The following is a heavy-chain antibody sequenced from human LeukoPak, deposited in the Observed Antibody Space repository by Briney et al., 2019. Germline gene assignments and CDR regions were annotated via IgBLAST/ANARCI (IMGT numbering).Heavy chain of an antibody. V-gene: IGHV1-8*03. CDR2: MNPNSGNT. Sequence: ASVKVSCKASGYTFTSYDINWVRQATGQGLEWMGWMNPNSGNTGYAQKFQGRVTITRNTSISTAYMELSSLRSEDTAAYYCARGPGSSSSYDFDYWGQGTLVTVSS. CDR1: GYTFTSYD. CDR3: ARGPGSSSSYDFDY. J-gene: IGHJ4*02. D-gene: IGHD6-6*01.